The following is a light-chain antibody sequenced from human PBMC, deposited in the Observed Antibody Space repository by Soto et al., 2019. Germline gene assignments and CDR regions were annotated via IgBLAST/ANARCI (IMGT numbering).Light chain of an antibody. CDR3: QVWDTISDHYV. CDR2: VDS. Sequence: SYELTQPPSVSVAPGQTARITCGGNNIESKSVHWYQQRTGQAPVLVIYVDSDRPSGIPDRFSASTSGNTAALTISRVEAGDEADYYCQVWDTISDHYVFGSGTKLTVL. J-gene: IGLJ1*01. CDR1: NIESKS. V-gene: IGLV3-21*02.